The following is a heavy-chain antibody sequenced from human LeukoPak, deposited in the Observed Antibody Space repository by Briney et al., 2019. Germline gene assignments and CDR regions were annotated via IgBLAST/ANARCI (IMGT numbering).Heavy chain of an antibody. J-gene: IGHJ4*02. CDR3: AKDPGLLRDGY. D-gene: IGHD1-26*01. CDR2: ISSSSSTI. Sequence: GGSLRLSCAASGFTFSSYSMNWVRQAPGKGLEWVSYISSSSSTIYYADSVKGRFTISRDNSKNTLYLQMNSLRAEDTAVYYCAKDPGLLRDGYWGQGTLVTVSS. CDR1: GFTFSSYS. V-gene: IGHV3-48*01.